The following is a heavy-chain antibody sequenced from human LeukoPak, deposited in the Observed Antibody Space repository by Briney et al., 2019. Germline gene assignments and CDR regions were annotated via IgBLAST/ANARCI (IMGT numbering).Heavy chain of an antibody. CDR1: GFTVSSNY. CDR3: AKKSSGYAEYFQH. D-gene: IGHD3-22*01. CDR2: IYSGGST. V-gene: IGHV3-66*01. J-gene: IGHJ1*01. Sequence: PGGSLRLSCAASGFTVSSNYMSWVRQAPGKGLEWVSDIYSGGSTYYADSVKGRVTISRDNSKNTLYLQIDSLRAEDTAVYYCAKKSSGYAEYFQHWGQGTLVTVSS.